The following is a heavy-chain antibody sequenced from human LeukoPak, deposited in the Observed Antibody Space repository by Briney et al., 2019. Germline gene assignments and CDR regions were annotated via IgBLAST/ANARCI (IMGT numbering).Heavy chain of an antibody. Sequence: RPGESLKISCKGSGYSFTSYWIGWVRQMPGKGLEWMGIIYPGDSDTRYSPSFQGQVTISADKSISTACLQWSSLKASDTAMYYCATRDYGGNSAYGMDVWGQGTTVTVSS. CDR1: GYSFTSYW. J-gene: IGHJ6*02. V-gene: IGHV5-51*01. D-gene: IGHD4-23*01. CDR3: ATRDYGGNSAYGMDV. CDR2: IYPGDSDT.